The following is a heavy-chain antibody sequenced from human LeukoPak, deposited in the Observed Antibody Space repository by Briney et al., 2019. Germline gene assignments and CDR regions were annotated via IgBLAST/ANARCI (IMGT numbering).Heavy chain of an antibody. CDR2: IYPGDSDT. J-gene: IGHJ4*02. CDR1: GYIFTNYW. Sequence: GESLKISCKGSGYIFTNYWIGWVRQMPGKGLEWMGSIYPGDSDTRYSPSFQGQVTFSADKSITTAYLQWSSLKASDTAMYYCARRHDDSSGYAFNYWGQGTLVTVSS. V-gene: IGHV5-51*01. D-gene: IGHD3-22*01. CDR3: ARRHDDSSGYAFNY.